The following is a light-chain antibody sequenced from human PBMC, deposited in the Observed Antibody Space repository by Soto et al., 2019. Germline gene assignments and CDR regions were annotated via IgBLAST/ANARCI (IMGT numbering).Light chain of an antibody. CDR1: QSISNY. J-gene: IGKJ4*01. CDR2: AAS. V-gene: IGKV1-39*01. Sequence: DMEMTQSPSSLSASVGDRVTITCRASQSISNYLNWYQHKPGKVPKLLIYAASSLQSGVPTRFSGSGSATDFTLTINSLQPEDFANYYCQQSYGTPLTFGGGTKIEIK. CDR3: QQSYGTPLT.